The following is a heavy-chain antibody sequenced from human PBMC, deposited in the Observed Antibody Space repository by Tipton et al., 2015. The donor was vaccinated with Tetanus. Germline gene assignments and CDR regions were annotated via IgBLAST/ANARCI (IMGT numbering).Heavy chain of an antibody. D-gene: IGHD3-9*01. V-gene: IGHV4-59*08. CDR3: ARHAGAGATIWGTDY. Sequence: TLSLTCTVSGGSISSNYWSWIRQPAGKGLEWIGYISYSGSTNSNPSLKSRVTISVDASKNQFSLELTSVTAADTAVYYCARHAGAGATIWGTDYWGQGTLVTVSS. CDR2: ISYSGST. CDR1: GGSISSNY. J-gene: IGHJ4*02.